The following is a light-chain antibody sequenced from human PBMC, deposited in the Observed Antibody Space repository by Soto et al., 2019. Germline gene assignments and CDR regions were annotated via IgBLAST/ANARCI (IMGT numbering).Light chain of an antibody. V-gene: IGKV3-20*01. Sequence: EIVLTQSPGTLSLSPGERATLSCRASQSVSSGYLAWYQQKPGQPPRVLIYETSSRATGIPDRVSGSGSGTDFTLTISSLEPEDFAVYYCQQYGSSPPVTFGPGTRVDIK. CDR1: QSVSSGY. CDR2: ETS. CDR3: QQYGSSPPVT. J-gene: IGKJ3*01.